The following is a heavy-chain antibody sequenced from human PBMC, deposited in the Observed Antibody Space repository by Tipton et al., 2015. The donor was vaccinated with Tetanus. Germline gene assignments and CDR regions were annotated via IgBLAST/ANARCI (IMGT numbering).Heavy chain of an antibody. D-gene: IGHD4-17*01. Sequence: PSRGLEWLGRTYYRSEWYYGYAVSVKSRITINPDTSKNQLSLQLNSVTPDDTAVYYCARSRGGDLDYWGQGTLVTVSS. CDR3: ARSRGGDLDY. J-gene: IGHJ4*02. CDR2: TYYRSEWYY. V-gene: IGHV6-1*01.